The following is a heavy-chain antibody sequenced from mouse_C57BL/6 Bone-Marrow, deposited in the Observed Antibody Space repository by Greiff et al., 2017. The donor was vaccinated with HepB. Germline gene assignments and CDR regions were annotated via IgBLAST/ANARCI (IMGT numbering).Heavy chain of an antibody. V-gene: IGHV5-17*01. Sequence: EVKLVESGGGLVKPGGSLKLSCAASGFTFSDYGMHWVRQAPEKGLEWVAYISSGSSTIYYADTVKGRFSISRDNAKNTLFLQMTSLRSEDTAMYYCARPGYGNLWFAYWGQGTLVTVSA. CDR3: ARPGYGNLWFAY. D-gene: IGHD2-1*01. CDR1: GFTFSDYG. CDR2: ISSGSSTI. J-gene: IGHJ3*01.